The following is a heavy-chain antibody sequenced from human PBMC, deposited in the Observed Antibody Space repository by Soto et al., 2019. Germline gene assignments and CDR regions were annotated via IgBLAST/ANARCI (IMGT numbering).Heavy chain of an antibody. V-gene: IGHV3-23*01. CDR3: ARVVRYLDTPYGIDV. CDR1: GFTFSNYA. J-gene: IGHJ6*02. Sequence: EGQLLESGEGLVQPGGSLKLSCAASGFTFSNYAMSWVRQAPGKGLEWVSGIGGSGSNTYYADSVKGRFTISRDNSKNTLLLQMNILRAEDTAEYYCARVVRYLDTPYGIDVWGQGTTVTVSS. D-gene: IGHD3-9*01. CDR2: IGGSGSNT.